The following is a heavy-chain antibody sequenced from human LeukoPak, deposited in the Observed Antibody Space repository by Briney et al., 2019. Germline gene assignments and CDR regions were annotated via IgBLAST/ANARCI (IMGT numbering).Heavy chain of an antibody. D-gene: IGHD3-22*01. Sequence: SETLSLTCTVSGVSISSHYWTWIRQPPGKGLEWIGYIYDIGSTKYNPSLKSRVTMSVDTSKNQFSLKLSSVTAADTAVYHCARTYYYDSSGYLNHWFDPWGQGTLVTVSS. CDR3: ARTYYYDSSGYLNHWFDP. CDR2: IYDIGST. CDR1: GVSISSHY. V-gene: IGHV4-59*08. J-gene: IGHJ5*02.